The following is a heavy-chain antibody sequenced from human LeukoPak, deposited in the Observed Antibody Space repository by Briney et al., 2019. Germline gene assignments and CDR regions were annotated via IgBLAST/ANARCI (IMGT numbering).Heavy chain of an antibody. CDR2: ISGSAGRT. D-gene: IGHD5-24*01. CDR1: GFTFSSYA. J-gene: IGHJ3*01. Sequence: GGSLRLSCIASGFTFSSYAMSWVRQAPGKGLEWVSHISGSAGRTDYADSVKGRFTISRDNSQNTLYLQMNSLRAEDTAIYYCAKDIQLSTWGLGTMVTVSS. CDR3: AKDIQLST. V-gene: IGHV3-23*01.